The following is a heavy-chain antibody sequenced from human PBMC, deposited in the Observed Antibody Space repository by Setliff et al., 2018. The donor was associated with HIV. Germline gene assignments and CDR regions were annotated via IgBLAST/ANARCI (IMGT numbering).Heavy chain of an antibody. V-gene: IGHV1-2*06. D-gene: IGHD6-19*01. CDR3: ARAGQWLFPDAFDI. Sequence: EASVKVSCKASGFTFINYYIHWVRQAPGQGLEWMGRFSPGSGGTTFVSQKFQGRVTMTRDASSTTAYMEVNRLTSDDTAVYYCARAGQWLFPDAFDIWGQGTMVTVSS. J-gene: IGHJ3*02. CDR2: FSPGSGGT. CDR1: GFTFINYY.